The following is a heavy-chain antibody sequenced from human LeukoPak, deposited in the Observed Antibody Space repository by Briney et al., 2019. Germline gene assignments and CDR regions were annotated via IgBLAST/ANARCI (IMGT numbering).Heavy chain of an antibody. CDR3: ATTGIQSGGAFDT. CDR2: FDPEDGET. J-gene: IGHJ3*02. CDR1: GYILTELS. D-gene: IGHD3-10*01. Sequence: ASVKVSCKVSGYILTELSMHWVRQAPGKGLEWMGGFDPEDGETIYAQKFQGRVTMTEDTSTDTAYMELSSLRSEDTAVYYCATTGIQSGGAFDTWGQGTMFTVSS. V-gene: IGHV1-24*01.